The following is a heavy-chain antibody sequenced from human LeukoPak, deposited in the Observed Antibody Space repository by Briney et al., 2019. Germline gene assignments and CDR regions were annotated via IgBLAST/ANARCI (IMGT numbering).Heavy chain of an antibody. CDR2: ISWNSGSI. CDR1: GFTFDDYA. Sequence: GRSLRLSCAASGFTFDDYAMHWVRQAPGKGLEWVSGISWNSGSIGYADSVKGRFTISRDNAKNSLYLQMNSLRAEDTAVYYCVRSYDYWGQGTLVTVSS. CDR3: VRSYDY. D-gene: IGHD3-10*01. V-gene: IGHV3-9*01. J-gene: IGHJ4*02.